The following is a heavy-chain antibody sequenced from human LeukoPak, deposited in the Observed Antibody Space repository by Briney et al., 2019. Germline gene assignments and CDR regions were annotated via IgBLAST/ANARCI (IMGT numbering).Heavy chain of an antibody. V-gene: IGHV3-23*01. CDR2: ISDSGGST. CDR3: AKRGVVIRVILVGFHKEAYYFDS. D-gene: IGHD3-22*01. CDR1: GITLSNYS. Sequence: RGGSLRLSCAVSGITLSNYSMSWVRQAPGKGLEWVAGISDSGGSTNYADSVKGRFTISRDNPKNTLYLQMNSLRAEDTAVYFCAKRGVVIRVILVGFHKEAYYFDSWGQGALVTVSS. J-gene: IGHJ4*02.